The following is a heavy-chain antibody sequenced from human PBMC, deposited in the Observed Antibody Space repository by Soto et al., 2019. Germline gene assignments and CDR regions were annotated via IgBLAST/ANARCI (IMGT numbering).Heavy chain of an antibody. V-gene: IGHV1-69*13. D-gene: IGHD5-18*01. CDR3: ARGPLREYSYGYYFDY. Sequence: SVKVSCKASGGTFSSYAISWVRQAPGQGLEWMGGIIPIFGTANYAQKFQGRVTITADESTSTAYMELSSLRSEDTAVYYCARGPLREYSYGYYFDYWGQGTLVTVSS. CDR2: IIPIFGTA. J-gene: IGHJ4*02. CDR1: GGTFSSYA.